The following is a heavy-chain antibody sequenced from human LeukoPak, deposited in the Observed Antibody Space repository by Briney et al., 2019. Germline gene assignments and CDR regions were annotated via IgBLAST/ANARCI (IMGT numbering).Heavy chain of an antibody. CDR3: ARRVYYDSSGYYPLDY. CDR1: GYTFTDYY. Sequence: ASVKISCKVSGYTFTDYYMHWVQQAPGKGLEWMGLVDPEDGETIYAEKFQGRVTITADTSTDTAYMELSSLRSEDTAVYYCARRVYYDSSGYYPLDYWGQGTLVTVS. V-gene: IGHV1-69-2*01. J-gene: IGHJ4*02. D-gene: IGHD3-22*01. CDR2: VDPEDGET.